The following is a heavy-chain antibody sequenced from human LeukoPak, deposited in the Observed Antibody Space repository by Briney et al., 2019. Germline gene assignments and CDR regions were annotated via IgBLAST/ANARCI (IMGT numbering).Heavy chain of an antibody. D-gene: IGHD2-2*01. V-gene: IGHV3-30*02. CDR3: AKDYLGYCSSTSCHDAFDI. CDR2: IRYDGSNK. Sequence: PVGSLRLSCAASGFTFSSYGMHWVRQAPGKGLEWVAFIRYDGSNKYYADSVKGRFTISRDNSKNTLYLQMSSLRAEDTAVYYCAKDYLGYCSSTSCHDAFDIWGQGTMVTVSS. CDR1: GFTFSSYG. J-gene: IGHJ3*02.